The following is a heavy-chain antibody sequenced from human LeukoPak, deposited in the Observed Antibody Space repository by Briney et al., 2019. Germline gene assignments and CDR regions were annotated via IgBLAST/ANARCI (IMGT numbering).Heavy chain of an antibody. Sequence: SQTLSLTCTVSGGSISSGDYYWSWIRQPPGKGLEWIGEINHSGSTNYNPSLKSRVTISVDTSKNQFSLKLSSVTAADTAVYYCARVRYYDFWSGYYNYWGQGTLVTVSS. V-gene: IGHV4-30-4*01. J-gene: IGHJ4*02. CDR1: GGSISSGDYY. CDR2: INHSGST. CDR3: ARVRYYDFWSGYYNY. D-gene: IGHD3-3*01.